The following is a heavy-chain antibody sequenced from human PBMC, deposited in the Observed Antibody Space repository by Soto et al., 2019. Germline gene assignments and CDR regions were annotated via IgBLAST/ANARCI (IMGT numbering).Heavy chain of an antibody. CDR2: ISYDGSNK. CDR3: ARAWFGENFDY. Sequence: SLRLSCAASGFTFSSYAMHWVRQAPGKGLEWVAVISYDGSNKYYADSVKGRFTISRDNSKNTLYLQMNSLRAEDTAVYYCARAWFGENFDYWGQGTLVTVSS. V-gene: IGHV3-30-3*01. D-gene: IGHD3-10*01. J-gene: IGHJ4*02. CDR1: GFTFSSYA.